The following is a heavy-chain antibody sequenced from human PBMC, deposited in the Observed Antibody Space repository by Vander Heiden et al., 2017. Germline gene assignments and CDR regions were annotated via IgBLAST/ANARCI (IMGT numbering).Heavy chain of an antibody. Sequence: GWIRQPPGKGLEWIGNICYSGTAFYNPSLKSRGTISVDTSTNQFSLRLRSVTAADTAVYYCARARDGYLADYFDYWGQGSLVTVSS. V-gene: IGHV4-39*01. D-gene: IGHD5-12*01. CDR3: ARARDGYLADYFDY. J-gene: IGHJ4*02. CDR2: ICYSGTA.